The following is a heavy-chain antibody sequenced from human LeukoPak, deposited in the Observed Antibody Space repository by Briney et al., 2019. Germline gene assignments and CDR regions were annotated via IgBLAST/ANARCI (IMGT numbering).Heavy chain of an antibody. CDR1: GGSISSHY. CDR3: ERGIAARLDY. CDR2: IYYSGST. Sequence: SETLSLTCTVSGGSISSHYWSWIRQPPGKGLEWIGYIYYSGSTNYTPSLKSRVTISVDTSKNQFSLKLSSVTAADTAVYYCERGIAARLDYWGQGTLVTVSS. D-gene: IGHD6-6*01. J-gene: IGHJ4*02. V-gene: IGHV4-59*11.